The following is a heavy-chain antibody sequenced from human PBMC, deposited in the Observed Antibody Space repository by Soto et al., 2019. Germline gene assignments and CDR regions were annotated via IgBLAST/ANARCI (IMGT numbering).Heavy chain of an antibody. CDR3: GRISAHCRPTTTFY. Sequence: QVQLVQSGTEVRKPGASVKVSCKTSGYILSDFFVDWIRQAPGQGLEWLGWVNPNDGDTEYAQKFLGRVSMTRDNSTNTVYMEMTRLTPNDTAVYYCGRISAHCRPTTTFYWGQGSLVSVST. CDR2: VNPNDGDT. CDR1: GYILSDFF. J-gene: IGHJ4*02. D-gene: IGHD1-26*01. V-gene: IGHV1-2*02.